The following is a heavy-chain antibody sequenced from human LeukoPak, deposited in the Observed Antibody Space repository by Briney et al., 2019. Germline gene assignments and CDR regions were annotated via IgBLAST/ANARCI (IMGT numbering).Heavy chain of an antibody. CDR2: VSPIFGTA. D-gene: IGHD4-11*01. CDR1: GGTFSSYA. J-gene: IGHJ6*03. CDR3: ARAAAPSTVTTDTYYYYCMDV. Sequence: SVKVSCKASGGTFSSYAISWVRQAPGQGLEWMGGVSPIFGTANYAEKLKGRVTITTDDSSSTAYTELSIPRSEDTAVYYCARAAAPSTVTTDTYYYYCMDVGGKGPTVPVSS. V-gene: IGHV1-69*05.